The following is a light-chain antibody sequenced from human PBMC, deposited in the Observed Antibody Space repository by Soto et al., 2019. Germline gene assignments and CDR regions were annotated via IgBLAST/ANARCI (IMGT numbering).Light chain of an antibody. CDR3: QQYKTYSRT. CDR2: KAS. Sequence: DIQMTQSPSTLCASVGGRVTIPCRASQSISSWLAWFQQKPGKAPKLLIYKASSLESGVPSRFSGSGSGTKFTLTIASLQPDDFATYYCQQYKTYSRTFGQGTKVDI. CDR1: QSISSW. J-gene: IGKJ1*01. V-gene: IGKV1-5*03.